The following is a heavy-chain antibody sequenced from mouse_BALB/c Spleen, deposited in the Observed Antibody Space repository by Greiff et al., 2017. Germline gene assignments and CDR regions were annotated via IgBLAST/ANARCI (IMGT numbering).Heavy chain of an antibody. V-gene: IGHV5-6-5*01. CDR2: ISSGGST. D-gene: IGHD1-1*01. Sequence: EVKLVESGGGLVKPGGSLKLSCAASGFTFSSYAMSWVRQTPGKRLEWVASISSGGSTYYPDSVKGRFTISRDNARNILYLQMSSLRSEDTAMYYWSNALNTTGAPFGYGGQGTLVT. J-gene: IGHJ3*02. CDR1: GFTFSSYA. CDR3: SNALNTTGAPFGY.